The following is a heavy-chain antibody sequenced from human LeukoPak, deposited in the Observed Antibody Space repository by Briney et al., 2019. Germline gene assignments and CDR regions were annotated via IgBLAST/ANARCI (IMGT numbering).Heavy chain of an antibody. V-gene: IGHV4-31*03. Sequence: PSETLSLTCTVSGGSISSGGYYWSWIRQHPGKGLEWIGYIYYSVSTYYNPSLKSRVTISVDTSKNQFSLKLSSVIAADTAVYYCAREAYYDSGYFDYWGQGTLVTVSS. J-gene: IGHJ4*02. CDR2: IYYSVST. CDR3: AREAYYDSGYFDY. D-gene: IGHD3-22*01. CDR1: GGSISSGGYY.